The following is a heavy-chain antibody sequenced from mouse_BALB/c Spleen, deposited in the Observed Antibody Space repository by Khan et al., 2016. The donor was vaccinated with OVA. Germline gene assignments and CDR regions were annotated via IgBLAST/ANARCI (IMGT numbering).Heavy chain of an antibody. CDR1: GFTFTNYG. J-gene: IGHJ4*01. CDR2: INTYTGAP. V-gene: IGHV9-3-1*01. D-gene: IGHD2-2*01. Sequence: QVQLKQSGPELKKPGETVQISCKASGFTFTNYGMNWVKQAPGKGLKWMGWINTYTGAPTFADDFKGRFAFSLETSASTAYLQINSLKNEDTATYVCARVGYNGTMDCWGQGTSVTVSS. CDR3: ARVGYNGTMDC.